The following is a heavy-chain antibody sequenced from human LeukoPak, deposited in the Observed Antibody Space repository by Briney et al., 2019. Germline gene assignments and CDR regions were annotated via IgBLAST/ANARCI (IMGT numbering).Heavy chain of an antibody. CDR1: GFTFSNAW. J-gene: IGHJ3*02. V-gene: IGHV3-15*01. CDR2: IKRKTDGGTT. D-gene: IGHD4-17*01. Sequence: GGSLRLSCAASGFTFSNAWMSWVRQAPGKGLEWVGRIKRKTDGGTTDYAAPVKGRFTISRDDSKNTLYLQMNSLRAEDTAVYYCGKIMTTVTTDAFDIWGQGTMVTVSS. CDR3: GKIMTTVTTDAFDI.